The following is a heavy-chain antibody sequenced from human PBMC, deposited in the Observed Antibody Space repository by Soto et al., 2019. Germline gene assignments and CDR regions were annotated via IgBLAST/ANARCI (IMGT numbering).Heavy chain of an antibody. D-gene: IGHD1-1*01. CDR1: GYTFTSYG. J-gene: IGHJ4*02. V-gene: IGHV1-18*01. CDR2: ISAHNGNT. CDR3: ARGRYGDY. Sequence: QVHLVQSGAEVKKPGDSVKVSCKGSGYTFTSYGITWVRQAPGQGLERMGSISAHNGNTDYAQKLQGRVTVTRDTSTSTAYMKLRSLRSDDTALYYCARGRYGDYWGQGAMVTVSS.